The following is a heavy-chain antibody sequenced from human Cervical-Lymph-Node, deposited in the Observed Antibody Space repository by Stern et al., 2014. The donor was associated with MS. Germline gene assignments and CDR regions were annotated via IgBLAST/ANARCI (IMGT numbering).Heavy chain of an antibody. CDR2: IYPYASDT. J-gene: IGHJ4*02. V-gene: IGHV5-51*01. CDR3: ARHVQGFDY. Sequence: EVQLVESGAEVKKPGESLKISCKLSGYSFTIYYIAWVRQMPGTGLEWMGVIYPYASDTTYSPSFQGQVTISADKSITTAYLQWSSLRASDTAMYYCARHVQGFDYWGQGTLVTVSS. CDR1: GYSFTIYY.